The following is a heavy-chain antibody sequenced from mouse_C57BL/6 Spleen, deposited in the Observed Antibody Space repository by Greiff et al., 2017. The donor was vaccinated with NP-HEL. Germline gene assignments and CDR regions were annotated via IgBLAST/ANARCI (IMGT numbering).Heavy chain of an antibody. J-gene: IGHJ2*01. CDR2: FYPGSGSI. Sequence: QVQLKQSGAELVKPGASVKLSCKASGYTFTEYTIHWVKQRSGQGLEWIGWFYPGSGSIKYNEKFKDKATLTADKSSSTVYMELSRLTSEDSAVYFCARHEGSLYYYGSRRDYFDYWGQGTTLTVSS. V-gene: IGHV1-62-2*01. D-gene: IGHD1-1*01. CDR3: ARHEGSLYYYGSRRDYFDY. CDR1: GYTFTEYT.